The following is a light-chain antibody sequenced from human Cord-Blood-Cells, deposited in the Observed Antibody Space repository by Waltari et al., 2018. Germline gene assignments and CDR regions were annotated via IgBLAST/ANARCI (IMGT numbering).Light chain of an antibody. Sequence: DIQMTQSPSSVSASVGARVTITCRARQGISSWLACYQQKPGKAPKLLIYAASSLQSGVPSRFSGSGSGTDFTLTISSLQPEDFATYYCQQANSFPLTFGGGTKVEIK. CDR3: QQANSFPLT. J-gene: IGKJ4*01. CDR2: AAS. V-gene: IGKV1D-12*01. CDR1: QGISSW.